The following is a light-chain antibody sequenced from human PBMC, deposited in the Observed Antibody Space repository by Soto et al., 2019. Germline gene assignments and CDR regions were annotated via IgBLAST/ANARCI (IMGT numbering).Light chain of an antibody. CDR3: QQYNNWPPSII. CDR2: GAS. V-gene: IGKV3-15*01. Sequence: ERGMTQSPATLSVSPGERATLSCRASQSVSSSNLAWYQQRPGQAPRLLIYGASTRATETPLRFRGSGSGTEFTLTISSLQSEDLAVYYCQQYNNWPPSIIFGPGTRLEI. J-gene: IGKJ5*01. CDR1: QSVSSSN.